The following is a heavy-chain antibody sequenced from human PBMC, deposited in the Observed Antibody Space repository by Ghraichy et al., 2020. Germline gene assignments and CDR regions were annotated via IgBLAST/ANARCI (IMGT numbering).Heavy chain of an antibody. V-gene: IGHV3-23*01. J-gene: IGHJ4*02. CDR1: GFTFSSYA. CDR2: ISASGDST. D-gene: IGHD3-10*01. CDR3: AKAYGLGYSPDY. Sequence: GESLNISCEASGFTFSSYAMSWVRQAPGKGLEWVSVISASGDSTYSADSVKGRFTISRDNSKNTLYLQMNTLRVEDTAVYYCAKAYGLGYSPDYWGQGTLVTVSS.